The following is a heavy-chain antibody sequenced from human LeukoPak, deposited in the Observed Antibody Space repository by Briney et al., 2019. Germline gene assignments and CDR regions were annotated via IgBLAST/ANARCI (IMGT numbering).Heavy chain of an antibody. CDR1: GFTFSSYW. CDR3: ARGIRRYSGYDFWFDY. J-gene: IGHJ4*02. CDR2: ISYDGSNK. V-gene: IGHV3-30*14. D-gene: IGHD5-12*01. Sequence: GGSLRLSCAASGFTFSSYWMSWVRQAPGKGLEWVAVISYDGSNKYYADSVKGRFTISRENAKNSLYLQMNSLRAGDTAVYYCARGIRRYSGYDFWFDYWGQGTLVTVSS.